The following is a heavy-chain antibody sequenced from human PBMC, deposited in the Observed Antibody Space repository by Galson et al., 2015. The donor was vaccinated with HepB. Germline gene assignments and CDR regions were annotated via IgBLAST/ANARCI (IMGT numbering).Heavy chain of an antibody. CDR2: IYPGDSET. D-gene: IGHD2-2*01. CDR3: ARLGHEGYHYYGMDV. J-gene: IGHJ6*02. V-gene: IGHV5-51*01. CDR1: GYSFRNYW. Sequence: QSGAEVKKPGESLKISCKASGYSFRNYWIGWVRQMPGKGLECMGIIYPGDSETRYSPSFQGQVTLSADKSTNTAYLQWSSLKASDTAMYYCARLGHEGYHYYGMDVWGQGTTVTASS.